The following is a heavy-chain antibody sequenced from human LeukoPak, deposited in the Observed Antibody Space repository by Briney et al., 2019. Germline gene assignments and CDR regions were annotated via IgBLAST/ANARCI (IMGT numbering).Heavy chain of an antibody. Sequence: SETLSLTCAVYGGSFSGYYWSWIRQPPGKGLEWIGEINHSGSTNYNPSLKSRVTISVDTSKNQFSLKLSSVTAADTAVYYCASPRGDDSGGYYTWYFHHWGQGILVTVSS. V-gene: IGHV4-34*01. J-gene: IGHJ1*01. CDR2: INHSGST. CDR3: ASPRGDDSGGYYTWYFHH. D-gene: IGHD3-22*01. CDR1: GGSFSGYY.